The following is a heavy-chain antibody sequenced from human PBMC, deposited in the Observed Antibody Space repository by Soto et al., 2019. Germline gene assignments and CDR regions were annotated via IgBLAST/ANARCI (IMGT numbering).Heavy chain of an antibody. Sequence: QVQLMQSGAEVKKPGASVKVSCKSSGYTFTAHFIHWVRQAPGQGPEWMAWINPSSGAINFAPKFQGRVTLTRDSSLSTAYLQLSSLRSDDTAVYFCARGSYWNYLEHWGQGSLVTVSS. CDR1: GYTFTAHF. CDR2: INPSSGAI. D-gene: IGHD3-10*01. CDR3: ARGSYWNYLEH. J-gene: IGHJ4*02. V-gene: IGHV1-2*02.